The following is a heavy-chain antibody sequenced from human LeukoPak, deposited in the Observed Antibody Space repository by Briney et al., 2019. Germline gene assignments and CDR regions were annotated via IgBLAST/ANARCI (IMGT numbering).Heavy chain of an antibody. V-gene: IGHV1-2*02. J-gene: IGHJ4*02. CDR2: INPNSGGT. CDR3: ARDRDYGSAIFDY. D-gene: IGHD3-10*01. Sequence: VASVTVSCTASGYTFTSYYMRWVRQAPGQGLEWMGWINPNSGGTNYAQKFQGRVTLTRDTSISTAYMELNRLRSDDTAVYYCARDRDYGSAIFDYWGQGTVVTVSS. CDR1: GYTFTSYY.